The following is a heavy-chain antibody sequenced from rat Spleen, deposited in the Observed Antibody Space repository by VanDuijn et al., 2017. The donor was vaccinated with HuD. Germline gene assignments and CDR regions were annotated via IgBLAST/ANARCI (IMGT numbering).Heavy chain of an antibody. Sequence: EVQLVESDGGLVQPGRSLKLSCAASGFTLSDHYMAWVRQAPTKGLEWVASISPSGGTTYYRDSVKGRFTVSRDNAKSTLYLQMDSLRSEDTASYYCVRHGYTDYFDYWGQGVMVTVSS. J-gene: IGHJ2*01. D-gene: IGHD1-9*01. V-gene: IGHV5-25*01. CDR2: ISPSGGTT. CDR1: GFTLSDHY. CDR3: VRHGYTDYFDY.